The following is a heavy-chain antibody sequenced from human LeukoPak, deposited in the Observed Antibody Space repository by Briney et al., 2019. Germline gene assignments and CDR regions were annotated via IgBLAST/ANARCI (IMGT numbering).Heavy chain of an antibody. CDR3: ARARLLDDAFDI. V-gene: IGHV1-2*02. J-gene: IGHJ3*02. Sequence: ASVKVSCKASGYTFTGYYMHWVRQAPGQGLEWMGWINPNSGGTNYAQKFQGRVTMTRDTSISTAYMELSRLRSDDTAVYYCARARLLDDAFDIWGQGTMVTVSS. D-gene: IGHD3-10*01. CDR2: INPNSGGT. CDR1: GYTFTGYY.